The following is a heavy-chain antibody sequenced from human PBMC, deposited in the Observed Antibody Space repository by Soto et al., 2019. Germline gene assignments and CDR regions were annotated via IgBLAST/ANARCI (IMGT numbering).Heavy chain of an antibody. CDR1: GFTFSRDW. CDR3: ARGWRYYYDSSGYDGPGSGGYVY. Sequence: LRLSCAASGFTFSRDWMHWVRQAPGKGLVWVSRVNSDGSTINYADSVKGRFTISRDNAKNTLYLQMNSLRAEDTAVYYCARGWRYYYDSSGYDGPGSGGYVYWGQATLVTVSS. V-gene: IGHV3-74*01. CDR2: VNSDGSTI. J-gene: IGHJ4*02. D-gene: IGHD3-22*01.